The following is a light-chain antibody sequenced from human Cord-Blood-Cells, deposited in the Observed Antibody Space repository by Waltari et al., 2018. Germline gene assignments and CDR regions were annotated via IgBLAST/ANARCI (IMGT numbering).Light chain of an antibody. V-gene: IGKV4-1*01. J-gene: IGKJ2*01. Sequence: DIVMTQSPDSLAVSLGARATINCKSSQSVLYSSNNKNYLAWYQQKPGQPPKLLIYWASTRESGVPDRFSGSGSGTDFTLTINSLQAEDVAVYYCQQYYSTPYTFGQGTKLEIK. CDR1: QSVLYSSNNKNY. CDR2: WAS. CDR3: QQYYSTPYT.